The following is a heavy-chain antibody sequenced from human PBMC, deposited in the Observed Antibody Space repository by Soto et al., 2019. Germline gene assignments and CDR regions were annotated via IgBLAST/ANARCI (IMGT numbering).Heavy chain of an antibody. Sequence: QVQLVQSGAEVKKPGASVKVSCKASGYTFTSYDINWVRQATGQGLEWMGWMNPNSGNTGYAQKFPARDTMSRNTSISTAYMELSSLRSEDTALYYCAREVGATRVDVWGQGTTVTVSS. CDR2: MNPNSGNT. CDR3: AREVGATRVDV. J-gene: IGHJ6*02. CDR1: GYTFTSYD. D-gene: IGHD1-26*01. V-gene: IGHV1-8*01.